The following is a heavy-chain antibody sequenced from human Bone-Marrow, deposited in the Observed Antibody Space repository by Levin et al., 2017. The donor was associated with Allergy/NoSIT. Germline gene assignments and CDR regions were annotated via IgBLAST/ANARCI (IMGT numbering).Heavy chain of an antibody. J-gene: IGHJ4*02. Sequence: GGSLRLSCAASGFTFSSYAMSWVRQAPGKGLEWVSAISGSGGSTYYADSVKGRFTISRDNSKNTLYLQMNSLRAEDTALYYCAKSSQGVNWGIDYWGQGTLVTVSS. CDR1: GFTFSSYA. V-gene: IGHV3-23*01. CDR2: ISGSGGST. CDR3: AKSSQGVNWGIDY. D-gene: IGHD7-27*01.